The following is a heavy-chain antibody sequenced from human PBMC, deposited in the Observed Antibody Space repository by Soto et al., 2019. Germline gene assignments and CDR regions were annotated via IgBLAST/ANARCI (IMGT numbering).Heavy chain of an antibody. CDR3: ARVGPMVRGVIDY. CDR1: GGSINSGDYC. Sequence: SETLSLTCTVSGGSINSGDYCWSWIRQPPGKGLEWIGYIYYSGSTYYNPSLKSRVTISVDTSKNQFSLKLSSVTAADTAVYYCARVGPMVRGVIDYWGQGTLVTVSS. V-gene: IGHV4-30-4*01. CDR2: IYYSGST. J-gene: IGHJ4*02. D-gene: IGHD3-10*01.